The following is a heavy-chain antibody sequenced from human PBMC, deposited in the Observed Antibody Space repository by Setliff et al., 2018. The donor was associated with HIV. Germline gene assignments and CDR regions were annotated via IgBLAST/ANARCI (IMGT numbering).Heavy chain of an antibody. CDR1: GYIFISYG. Sequence: ASVKVSCKASGYIFISYGFSWVRQAPGQGLEWMGWISAYNGNTNYAQKLQGRVTMTTDTSTSTAYMELRNLRSGDTAVYYCARAPKRVYYYGSGTYLHDAFDIWGQGTMVT. CDR2: ISAYNGNT. CDR3: ARAPKRVYYYGSGTYLHDAFDI. J-gene: IGHJ3*02. V-gene: IGHV1-18*01. D-gene: IGHD3-10*01.